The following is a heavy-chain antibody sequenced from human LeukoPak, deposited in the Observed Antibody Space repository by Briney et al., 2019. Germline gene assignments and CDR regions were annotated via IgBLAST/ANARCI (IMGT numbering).Heavy chain of an antibody. CDR2: IYYSGST. CDR3: AGAPIKLNAFDI. Sequence: PSETLSLTCTVSGGSISSSSYYWGWIRQPPGRGLEWIGSIYYSGSTYYNPSLKSRVTISVDTSKNQFSLKLSSVTAADTAVYYCAGAPIKLNAFDIWGQGTMVTVSS. V-gene: IGHV4-39*07. J-gene: IGHJ3*02. CDR1: GGSISSSSYY. D-gene: IGHD5-24*01.